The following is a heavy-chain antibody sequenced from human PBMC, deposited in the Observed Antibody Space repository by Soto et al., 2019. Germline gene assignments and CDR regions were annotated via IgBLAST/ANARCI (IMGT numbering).Heavy chain of an antibody. CDR1: GGTFSSYA. V-gene: IGHV1-69*13. Sequence: SVKVSCKASGGTFSSYAISWVRQAPGQGLEWMGGIIPIFGTANYAQKFQGTVTITADESTSTAYMELSSLRSEDTAVYYCARVGGYDYYFDYWGQGTLVTVSS. CDR3: ARVGGYDYYFDY. CDR2: IIPIFGTA. J-gene: IGHJ4*02. D-gene: IGHD5-12*01.